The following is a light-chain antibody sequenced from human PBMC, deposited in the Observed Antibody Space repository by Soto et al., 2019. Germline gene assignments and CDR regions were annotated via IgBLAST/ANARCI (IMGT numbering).Light chain of an antibody. J-gene: IGKJ4*01. CDR3: LEDSSYPLS. CDR1: QDIRSD. Sequence: AMQMTLFPSSLSAYMSDRVTITCRASQDIRSDLGWYQQRPGKAPKLLIYATSSLQSGVPSRFSGSGSGTDFTLTISSLQPEDFATYYCLEDSSYPLSFGGGTKVDIK. V-gene: IGKV1-6*01. CDR2: ATS.